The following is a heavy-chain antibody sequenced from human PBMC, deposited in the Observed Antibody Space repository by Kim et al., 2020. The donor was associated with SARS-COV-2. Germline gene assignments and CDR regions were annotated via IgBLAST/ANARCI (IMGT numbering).Heavy chain of an antibody. Sequence: SVKVSCKASGGTFSSYAISWVRQAPGQGLEWMGGIIPIFGTANYAQKFQGRVTITADESTSTAYMELSSLRSEETAVCYCAGRRFWELFLGDCYMDDGG. J-gene: IGHJ6*03. D-gene: IGHD3-10*01. CDR3: AGRRFWELFLGDCYMDD. CDR2: IIPIFGTA. V-gene: IGHV1-69*13. CDR1: GGTFSSYA.